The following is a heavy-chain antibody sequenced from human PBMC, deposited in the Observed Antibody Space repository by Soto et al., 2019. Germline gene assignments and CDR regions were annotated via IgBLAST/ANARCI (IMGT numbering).Heavy chain of an antibody. CDR2: ISGSGGST. CDR3: ARNLNMTTVIDY. V-gene: IGHV3-23*01. CDR1: GFTFSSYA. D-gene: IGHD4-17*01. Sequence: GGSLRLSCAASGFTFSSYAMSWVRQAPGKGLDWVSAISGSGGSTYYADSVKGRFTISRDNSKNTLYLQMNSLRAEDTAVYYCARNLNMTTVIDYWGQGTLVTVSS. J-gene: IGHJ4*02.